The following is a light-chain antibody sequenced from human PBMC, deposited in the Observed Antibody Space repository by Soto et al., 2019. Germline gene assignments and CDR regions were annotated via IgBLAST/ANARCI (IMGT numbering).Light chain of an antibody. CDR1: SSDIGDYNY. CDR2: DVS. CDR3: CSYTRSGTLI. J-gene: IGLJ1*01. V-gene: IGLV2-14*01. Sequence: QSLLTQPASVSGSPGKSITISCVGTSSDIGDYNYVSWYQQHPGKVPKVIIYDVSNRPSGVSYRFSGSKSGNTASLTVSGLQAEDEADYYCCSYTRSGTLIFGTGNKVTVL.